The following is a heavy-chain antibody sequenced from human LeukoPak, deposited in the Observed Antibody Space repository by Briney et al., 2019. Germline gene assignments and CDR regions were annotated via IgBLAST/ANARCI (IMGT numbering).Heavy chain of an antibody. V-gene: IGHV4-30-2*01. D-gene: IGHD1-20*01. CDR3: ASFPYNWNRDY. CDR1: GGSISSGGYS. CDR2: IYHSGGT. Sequence: PSQTLSLTCAVSGGSISSGGYSWSWIRQPPGKGLEWIGYIYHSGGTYYNPSLKSRVTISVDRSKNQFSLKLSSVTAADTAVYYCASFPYNWNRDYWGQGTLVTVSS. J-gene: IGHJ4*02.